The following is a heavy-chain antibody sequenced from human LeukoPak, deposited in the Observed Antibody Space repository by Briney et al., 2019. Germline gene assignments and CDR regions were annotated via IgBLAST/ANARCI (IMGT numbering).Heavy chain of an antibody. D-gene: IGHD3-10*01. CDR1: GGSISSYY. CDR2: IYYSGST. J-gene: IGHJ3*02. Sequence: TSETLSLTCTVSGGSISSYYWSWIRQPPGKGLEWIGYIYYSGSTNYNPSLKSRVTISVDTSKNQFSLKLSSVTAADTAVYYCARGRFGWFGELLRAFDIWGQGTMVTVSS. CDR3: ARGRFGWFGELLRAFDI. V-gene: IGHV4-59*08.